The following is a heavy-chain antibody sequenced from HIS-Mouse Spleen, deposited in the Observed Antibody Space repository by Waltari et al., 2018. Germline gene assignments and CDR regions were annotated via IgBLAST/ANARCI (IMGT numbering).Heavy chain of an antibody. J-gene: IGHJ4*02. Sequence: QVQLVESGGGVVQPGRSLRLSWAASGFTVSSYAMHCVRQATGKGVEWVAYKSYDGSNKYLADSVNGRFNISRDNSKNTLYLTMNSLRAEDTAVYYCARVLDSGSYEIGFWGQGTLVTVSS. V-gene: IGHV3-30*04. CDR3: ARVLDSGSYEIGF. D-gene: IGHD1-26*01. CDR1: GFTVSSYA. CDR2: KSYDGSNK.